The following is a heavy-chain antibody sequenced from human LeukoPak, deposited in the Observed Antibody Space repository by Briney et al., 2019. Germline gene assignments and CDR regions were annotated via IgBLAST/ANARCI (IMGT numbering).Heavy chain of an antibody. Sequence: ASVKVSCKASGYTFTSYYMHWVRQTPGQGLEWMGILNPSGGSSSYAQKFQGRVTMTTDTSTSTAYMELRSLRSDDTAVYYCARKKVVLEPYYYYYGMDVWGQGTTVTVSS. D-gene: IGHD2-2*01. J-gene: IGHJ6*02. CDR1: GYTFTSYY. CDR3: ARKKVVLEPYYYYYGMDV. V-gene: IGHV1-46*01. CDR2: LNPSGGSS.